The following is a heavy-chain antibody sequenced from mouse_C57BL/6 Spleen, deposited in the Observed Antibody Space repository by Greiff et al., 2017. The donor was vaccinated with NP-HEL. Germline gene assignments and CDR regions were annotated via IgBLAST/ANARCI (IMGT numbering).Heavy chain of an antibody. CDR2: IWSGGST. J-gene: IGHJ4*01. D-gene: IGHD2-4*01. V-gene: IGHV2-2*01. CDR1: GFSLTSYG. CDR3: ARNFYDYDDGYYAMDY. Sequence: QVQLKDSGPGLVQPSQSLSITCTVSGFSLTSYGVHWVRQSPGKGLEWLGVIWSGGSTDYNAAFISRLSISKDNSKSQVFFKMNSLQADDTAIYYCARNFYDYDDGYYAMDYWGQGTSVTVSS.